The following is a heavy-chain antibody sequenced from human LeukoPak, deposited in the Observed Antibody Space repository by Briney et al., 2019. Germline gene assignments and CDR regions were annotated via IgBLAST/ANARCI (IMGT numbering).Heavy chain of an antibody. CDR1: GGSISSGGYS. D-gene: IGHD3-9*01. Sequence: SETLSLTCAASGGSISSGGYSWSWIRQPPGKGLEWIGYIYYSGSTNYNPSLKSRVTISVDTSKNQFSLKLSSVTAADTAVYYCARGRDDILTGSPYYYYGMDVWGQGTTVTVSS. V-gene: IGHV4-61*08. J-gene: IGHJ6*02. CDR2: IYYSGST. CDR3: ARGRDDILTGSPYYYYGMDV.